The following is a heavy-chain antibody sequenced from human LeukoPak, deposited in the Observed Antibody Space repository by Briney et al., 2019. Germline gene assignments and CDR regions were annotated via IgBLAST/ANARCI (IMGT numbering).Heavy chain of an antibody. D-gene: IGHD6-13*01. J-gene: IGHJ4*02. CDR1: GFTFSSYS. CDR2: ISSSSSYI. V-gene: IGHV3-21*01. CDR3: ATVYDSSSWYGGDY. Sequence: GGSLRLSCAASGFTFSSYSMNWVRQAPGKGLEWVSSISSSSSYIYYADSVKGRFTISRDNAKNSLYLQMNSLRAEDTAVYYCATVYDSSSWYGGDYWGQGTLVTVSS.